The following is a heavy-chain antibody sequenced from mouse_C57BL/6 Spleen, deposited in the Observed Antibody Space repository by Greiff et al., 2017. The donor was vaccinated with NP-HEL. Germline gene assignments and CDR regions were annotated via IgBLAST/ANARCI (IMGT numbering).Heavy chain of an antibody. V-gene: IGHV1-54*01. CDR1: GYAFTNYL. CDR2: INPGSGGT. D-gene: IGHD1-1*01. J-gene: IGHJ1*03. CDR3: ARSDYGSSYYWYFDV. Sequence: QVQLQQSGAELVRPGTSVKVSCKASGYAFTNYLIEWVKQRPGQGLEWIGVINPGSGGTNYNEKFKGKATLTADKSSSTAYMQLSSLTSKDSAVYFCARSDYGSSYYWYFDVWGTGTTVTVSS.